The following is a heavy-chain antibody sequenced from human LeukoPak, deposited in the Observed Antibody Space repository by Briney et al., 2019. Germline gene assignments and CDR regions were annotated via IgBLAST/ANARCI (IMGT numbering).Heavy chain of an antibody. CDR1: GYIFTTYW. Sequence: GESLKISCKGSGYIFTTYWIAWVRQMPGKGLEWMGIIYPGDPDARYSPSFQGQVTISADKSLTTAYLQWSSLKASDTAIYYCARHLFSSGYFHLDYWGQGTLVTVSS. CDR2: IYPGDPDA. J-gene: IGHJ4*02. D-gene: IGHD6-19*01. CDR3: ARHLFSSGYFHLDY. V-gene: IGHV5-51*01.